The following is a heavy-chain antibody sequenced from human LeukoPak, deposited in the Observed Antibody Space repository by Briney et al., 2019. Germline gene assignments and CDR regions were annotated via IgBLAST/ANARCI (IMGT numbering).Heavy chain of an antibody. CDR3: ARDPNGDYIGAFEI. CDR1: GFTFSSYA. J-gene: IGHJ3*02. V-gene: IGHV3-23*01. D-gene: IGHD4-17*01. Sequence: GGSLRLSCAASGFTFSSYAMMWLRQAPGKGLEWVSAISGAGGTTLYADSVKGRFTISRDNSKNTLYLQMTSLRVEDTAVYYCARDPNGDYIGAFEIWGQGTMFTVSS. CDR2: ISGAGGTT.